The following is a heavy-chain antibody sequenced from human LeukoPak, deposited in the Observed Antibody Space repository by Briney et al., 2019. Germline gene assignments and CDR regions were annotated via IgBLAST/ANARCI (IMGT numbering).Heavy chain of an antibody. V-gene: IGHV1-18*01. D-gene: IGHD3-3*01. Sequence: GASVKVSCKASGYTFTSYGISWVRQAPGQGLAWVGWISAYNGNTNYAQKLQGRVTMTTDTSTSTAYMELRSLRSDDTAVYYCARVPGKYDFWSGYYPDAFDIWGQGTMVTVSS. CDR2: ISAYNGNT. CDR1: GYTFTSYG. CDR3: ARVPGKYDFWSGYYPDAFDI. J-gene: IGHJ3*02.